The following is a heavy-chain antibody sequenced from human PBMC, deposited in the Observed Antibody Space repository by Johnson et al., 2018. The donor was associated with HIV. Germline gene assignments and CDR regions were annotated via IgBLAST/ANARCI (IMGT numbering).Heavy chain of an antibody. D-gene: IGHD2-21*01. J-gene: IGHJ3*02. CDR1: GFTFTNYW. V-gene: IGHV3-74*01. Sequence: VQLVESGGGLVQPGGSLRLSCAVSGFTFTNYWMHWVRQAPGKGLVWVSRVNNDGGDTIYADSVKGRFTISRDNAKNTLFLQMTSLRAEDTAMYFCARGGPFHAFAIWGHGTTVTVSS. CDR2: VNNDGGDT. CDR3: ARGGPFHAFAI.